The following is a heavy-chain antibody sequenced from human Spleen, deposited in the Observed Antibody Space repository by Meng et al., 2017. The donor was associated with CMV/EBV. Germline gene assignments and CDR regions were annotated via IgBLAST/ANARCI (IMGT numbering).Heavy chain of an antibody. Sequence: GGSLRLSCGASGFTFSSYSMHWVRQAPGKGLVWVSRINSDGSSTSYADSVKGRFTISRDNAKNTLYLQMNSLRAEDTAVYYCARYSYGRDNFDYWGQGTLVTVSS. CDR3: ARYSYGRDNFDY. V-gene: IGHV3-74*01. CDR2: INSDGSST. J-gene: IGHJ4*02. D-gene: IGHD5-18*01. CDR1: GFTFSSYS.